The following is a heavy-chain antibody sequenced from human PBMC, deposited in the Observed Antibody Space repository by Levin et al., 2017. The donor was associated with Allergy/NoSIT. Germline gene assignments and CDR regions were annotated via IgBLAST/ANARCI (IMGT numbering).Heavy chain of an antibody. D-gene: IGHD3-16*01. Sequence: PGGSLRLSCAASGFTFRSYSMNWVRQAPGKGLEWVSTISSTSSYIYHAESVKGRFTISRDNAKNSVYLQMSSLRAEDTAVYYCSRDWSLGVPQGFDCWGQGTLVTVSS. V-gene: IGHV3-21*01. CDR3: SRDWSLGVPQGFDC. CDR1: GFTFRSYS. CDR2: ISSTSSYI. J-gene: IGHJ4*02.